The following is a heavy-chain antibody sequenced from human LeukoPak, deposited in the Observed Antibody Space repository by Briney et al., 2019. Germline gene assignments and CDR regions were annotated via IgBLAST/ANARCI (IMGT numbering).Heavy chain of an antibody. CDR1: GFTFSSYA. CDR2: ISSSSSTI. V-gene: IGHV3-48*01. J-gene: IGHJ4*02. Sequence: PGGSLRLSCAASGFTFSSYAMSWVRQAPGKGLEWISYISSSSSTIYYADSVKGRFTISRDNAKNLLYLQMNSLRVEDTAVYFCARDLWISEGGTFDSWGQGTLVTVSS. D-gene: IGHD2-2*03. CDR3: ARDLWISEGGTFDS.